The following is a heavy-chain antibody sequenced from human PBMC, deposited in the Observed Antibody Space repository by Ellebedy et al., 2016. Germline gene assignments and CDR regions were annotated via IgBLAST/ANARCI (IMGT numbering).Heavy chain of an antibody. V-gene: IGHV3-33*08. CDR1: GFTFSSYA. D-gene: IGHD3-22*01. CDR2: IWYDGSNK. Sequence: GGSLRLSCAASGFTFSSYAMHWVRQAPGKGLEWVAVIWYDGSNKYYADSVKGRFTISRDNSKNTLYLQMNSLRAEDTAVYYCARDSGYYDSFDAFDIWGQGTMVTVSS. J-gene: IGHJ3*02. CDR3: ARDSGYYDSFDAFDI.